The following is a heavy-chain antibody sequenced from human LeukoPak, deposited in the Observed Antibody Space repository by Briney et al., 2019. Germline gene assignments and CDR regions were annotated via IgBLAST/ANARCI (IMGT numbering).Heavy chain of an antibody. Sequence: GRSLRLSCAASGFTFSSYGMHWVRQAPGKGLEWVAVISYDGSNKYYADSVKGRFTISRDNSKNTLYLQMNSLRAEDTAVYFCAKGYCSGGSCYFGWFDPWGQGTLVTVSS. CDR2: ISYDGSNK. CDR3: AKGYCSGGSCYFGWFDP. D-gene: IGHD2-15*01. CDR1: GFTFSSYG. J-gene: IGHJ5*02. V-gene: IGHV3-30*18.